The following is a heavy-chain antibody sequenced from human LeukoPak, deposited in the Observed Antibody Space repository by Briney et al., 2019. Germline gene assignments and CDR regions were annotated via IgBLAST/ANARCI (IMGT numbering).Heavy chain of an antibody. J-gene: IGHJ4*02. CDR1: GFTFSSYG. D-gene: IGHD3-3*01. CDR3: AKRGTIFGVVTPVGFDY. V-gene: IGHV3-30*02. CDR2: IRYDGSNK. Sequence: GGSLRLSCAASGFTFSSYGMHWVRQAPGKGLEWVAFIRYDGSNKYYADSVKGRFTISRDNSKNTLYLQMNSLRAEDTAVYYCAKRGTIFGVVTPVGFDYWGQGTLVTVSS.